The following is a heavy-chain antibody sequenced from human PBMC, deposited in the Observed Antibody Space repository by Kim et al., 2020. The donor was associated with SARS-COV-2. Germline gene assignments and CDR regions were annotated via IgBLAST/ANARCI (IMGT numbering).Heavy chain of an antibody. CDR2: INHSGST. D-gene: IGHD6-13*01. Sequence: SETLSLTCAVYGGSFSGYYWSWIRQPPGKGLEWIGEINHSGSTNYNPSLKSRVTISVDTSKNQFSLKLSSVTAADTAVYYCARGGGIAALTITMRHYFDYWGQGTLVTVSS. CDR3: ARGGGIAALTITMRHYFDY. CDR1: GGSFSGYY. V-gene: IGHV4-34*01. J-gene: IGHJ4*02.